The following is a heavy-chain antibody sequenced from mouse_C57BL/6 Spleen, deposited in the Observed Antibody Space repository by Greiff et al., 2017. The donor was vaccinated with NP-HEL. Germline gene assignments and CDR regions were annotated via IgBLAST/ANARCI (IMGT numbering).Heavy chain of an antibody. V-gene: IGHV1-9*01. D-gene: IGHD1-1*01. J-gene: IGHJ2*01. CDR3: ARRDYGSSYYVDY. CDR1: GYTFTGYW. CDR2: LLPGSGST. Sequence: QVQLQQSGAELMKPGASVKLSCKATGYTFTGYWIEWVQQRPGPGLEWIGALLPGSGSTYYNEKFKGKATFTADTSSNTAYMQLSSLTTEDSAIYYCARRDYGSSYYVDYWGQGTTLTVAA.